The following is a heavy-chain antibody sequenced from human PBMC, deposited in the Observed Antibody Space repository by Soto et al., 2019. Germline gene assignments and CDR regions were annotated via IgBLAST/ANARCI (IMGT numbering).Heavy chain of an antibody. Sequence: GGSLRLSCAASGFTFSRYAMSWVRKDPGKGLEWVSDISGSGGSPYYADSVKGRFTISRDNSKNTLYLQMNSLRAEDTAVYYCAKSDSGYDSHFDYWGQGTLVTVSS. V-gene: IGHV3-23*01. CDR2: ISGSGGSP. J-gene: IGHJ4*02. D-gene: IGHD5-12*01. CDR1: GFTFSRYA. CDR3: AKSDSGYDSHFDY.